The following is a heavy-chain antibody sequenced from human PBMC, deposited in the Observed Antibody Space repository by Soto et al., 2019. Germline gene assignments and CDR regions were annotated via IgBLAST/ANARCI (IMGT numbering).Heavy chain of an antibody. CDR3: ANGGWRIFDI. Sequence: QVQLQESGPGLVKPSETLSLTCTVSGGSISSYYWSWVRQPPGKGLEWIGYFYYSGSTNYNPSLKSRVTISVDTSQNQFSLKLSSVTAADTAVYYCANGGWRIFDIWGQGTMVTFSS. J-gene: IGHJ3*02. D-gene: IGHD3-3*01. CDR1: GGSISSYY. CDR2: FYYSGST. V-gene: IGHV4-59*01.